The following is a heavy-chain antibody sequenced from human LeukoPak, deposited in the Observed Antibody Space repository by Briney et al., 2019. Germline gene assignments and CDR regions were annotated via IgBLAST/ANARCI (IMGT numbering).Heavy chain of an antibody. J-gene: IGHJ3*02. CDR1: GGSISSGSYY. Sequence: PSQTLSLTCTVSGGSISSGSYYWSWIRQPPEKGLEWIGYIYYSGSTNYNPSLKSRVTISVDTSKNQFSLKLSSVTAADTAVYYCARHSMAYSGYDGAFDIWGQGTMVTVSS. V-gene: IGHV4-61*01. D-gene: IGHD5-12*01. CDR3: ARHSMAYSGYDGAFDI. CDR2: IYYSGST.